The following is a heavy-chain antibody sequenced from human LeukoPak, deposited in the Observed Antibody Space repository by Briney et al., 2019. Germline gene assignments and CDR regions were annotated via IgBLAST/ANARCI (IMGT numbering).Heavy chain of an antibody. CDR1: GGSFSGYY. D-gene: IGHD6-19*01. CDR2: INHSGST. Sequence: PSETLSLTCAVYGGSFSGYYWSWIRQPPGKGLEWIGEINHSGSTNYNPSLKSRVTISVDTSKNQFSLKLSSVTAADTAVYYCAREGDSSGWYADYWGQGTLVTVSS. V-gene: IGHV4-34*01. J-gene: IGHJ4*02. CDR3: AREGDSSGWYADY.